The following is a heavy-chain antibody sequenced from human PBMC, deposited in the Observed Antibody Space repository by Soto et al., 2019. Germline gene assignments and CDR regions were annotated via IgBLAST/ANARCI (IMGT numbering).Heavy chain of an antibody. CDR1: GFTFSSYG. J-gene: IGHJ3*02. V-gene: IGHV3-30*18. Sequence: GGSLRLSCAASGFTFSSYGMHWVRQAPGKGLEWVAVISYDGSNKYYADSVKGRFTISRDNSKNTLYLQMNSLRAEDTAVYYCAKSTYHYDSSGNDAFDIWGQGTMVTVSS. CDR3: AKSTYHYDSSGNDAFDI. D-gene: IGHD3-22*01. CDR2: ISYDGSNK.